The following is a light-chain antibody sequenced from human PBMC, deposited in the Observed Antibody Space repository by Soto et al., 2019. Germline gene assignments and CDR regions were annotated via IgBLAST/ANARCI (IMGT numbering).Light chain of an antibody. CDR3: QQRSNWT. J-gene: IGKJ1*01. CDR2: DAS. CDR1: QSLTSN. Sequence: EIVLTQSPATLSLSPGERATLSCRASQSLTSNLAWYQQKPGQAPRLLIYDASNRATGIPARFSGSGSETDFTLTISSLEPEDFAVYYCQQRSNWTFGQGTKVDIK. V-gene: IGKV3-11*01.